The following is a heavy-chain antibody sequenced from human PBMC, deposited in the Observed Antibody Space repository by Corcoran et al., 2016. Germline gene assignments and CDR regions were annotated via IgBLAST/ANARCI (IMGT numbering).Heavy chain of an antibody. CDR3: ARVDYDCWSGYYLTWFDP. V-gene: IGHV4-4*02. Sequence: QVQLQESGPGLVKPSGTLSLTCAVSGGSISSSNWWSWVRQPPGKGLEWIGELYHSGSTNYNPSLKSRVTISVDKSKNQFSLKLSSVTAADTAVYYWARVDYDCWSGYYLTWFDPWGQGTLVTVSS. CDR2: LYHSGST. D-gene: IGHD3-3*01. J-gene: IGHJ5*02. CDR1: GGSISSSNW.